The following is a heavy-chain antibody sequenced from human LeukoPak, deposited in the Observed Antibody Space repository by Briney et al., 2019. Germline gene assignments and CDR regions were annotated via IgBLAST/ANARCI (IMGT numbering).Heavy chain of an antibody. J-gene: IGHJ4*02. V-gene: IGHV3-74*01. CDR3: ARDVYDFWSGYSNFDY. CDR2: INTDGSST. Sequence: GGSLRLSCAASGFTFSSYWMHWVRQAPGKGLVWVSRINTDGSSTSYADSVKGRFTISRDNAKNTLYLQMNSLRAEDTAVYYCARDVYDFWSGYSNFDYWGQGTLVTVSS. D-gene: IGHD3-3*01. CDR1: GFTFSSYW.